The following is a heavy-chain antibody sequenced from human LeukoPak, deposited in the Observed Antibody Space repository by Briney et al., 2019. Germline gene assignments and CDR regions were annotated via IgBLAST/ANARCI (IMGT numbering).Heavy chain of an antibody. CDR3: AIGVATTVFDY. Sequence: ASVKVSCKASGYTFTSYGISWVRQAPGQGLEWMGWISAYNGNTNYAQKLQGRVTITADESTSTAYMELSSLRSEDTAVYYCAIGVATTVFDYWGQGTLVTVSS. D-gene: IGHD5-12*01. J-gene: IGHJ4*02. CDR2: ISAYNGNT. CDR1: GYTFTSYG. V-gene: IGHV1-18*01.